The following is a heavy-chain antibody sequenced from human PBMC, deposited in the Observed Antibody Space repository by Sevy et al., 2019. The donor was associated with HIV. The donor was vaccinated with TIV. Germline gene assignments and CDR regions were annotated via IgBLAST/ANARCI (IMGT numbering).Heavy chain of an antibody. D-gene: IGHD5-18*01. J-gene: IGHJ6*02. CDR2: IYYSGST. CDR3: ARHGYSYNYYYYGMDV. CDR1: GGSISSSSYY. V-gene: IGHV4-39*01. Sequence: SETLSLTCTVSGGSISSSSYYWGWIRQPPGKGLEWIGSIYYSGSTYYNPSLKSRVTISVDTSKNQFSLKLGSVTAADTAVYYCARHGYSYNYYYYGMDVWGQGTTVTVSS.